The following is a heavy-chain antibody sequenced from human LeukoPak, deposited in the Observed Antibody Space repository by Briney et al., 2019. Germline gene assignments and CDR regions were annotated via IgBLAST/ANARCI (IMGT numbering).Heavy chain of an antibody. Sequence: SETLSLTCTVSGGSISSYYWSWIRQPPGKGPEWIGYIYYSGSTNYNPSLKSRVTISVDTSKNQFSLKLSSVTAADAAVYYCARKSGGVVPFDYWGQGTLVTVSS. CDR1: GGSISSYY. D-gene: IGHD3-3*01. CDR2: IYYSGST. CDR3: ARKSGGVVPFDY. V-gene: IGHV4-59*01. J-gene: IGHJ4*02.